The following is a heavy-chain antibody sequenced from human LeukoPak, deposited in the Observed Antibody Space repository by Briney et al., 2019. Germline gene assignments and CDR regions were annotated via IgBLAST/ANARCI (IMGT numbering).Heavy chain of an antibody. CDR2: ISGSGSST. Sequence: GGSLRLSCAASGFTFSSYALSWVRQAPGKGLEWVSGISGSGSSTYYADSVKGRFTLSRDYPKNTLYLQMNSLRAEDTAVYFCAKYSGSYYYPPNWDSWGQGTLVTVSS. D-gene: IGHD1-26*01. V-gene: IGHV3-23*01. CDR3: AKYSGSYYYPPNWDS. CDR1: GFTFSSYA. J-gene: IGHJ4*02.